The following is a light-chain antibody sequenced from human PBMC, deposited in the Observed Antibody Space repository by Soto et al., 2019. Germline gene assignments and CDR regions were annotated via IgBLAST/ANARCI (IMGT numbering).Light chain of an antibody. CDR3: SSYTSSSTLFV. CDR1: CSDVGVYDY. V-gene: IGLV2-14*03. Sequence: QSVLTQPAYVSGSPGQSITISCTGTCSDVGVYDYGAWYQQHPGKAPKLIIYDVSNRPAGVSDRFSGSKSGNTASLTISGLQAEDAADYYCSSYTSSSTLFVFGSGTKVTVL. J-gene: IGLJ1*01. CDR2: DVS.